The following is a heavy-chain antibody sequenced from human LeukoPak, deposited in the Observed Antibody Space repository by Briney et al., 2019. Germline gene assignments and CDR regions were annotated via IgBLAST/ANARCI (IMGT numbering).Heavy chain of an antibody. Sequence: GGSLRLSCAGSGFIFNNYAMHWVRQPPGKGLEWVSGISWNSGSIDYADSVKGRFTISRDNAKNSLYLQMNSLRAEDTALYYCAKEAWIQLWFPFDYWGQGTLVTVSS. CDR3: AKEAWIQLWFPFDY. D-gene: IGHD5-18*01. CDR1: GFIFNNYA. V-gene: IGHV3-9*01. CDR2: ISWNSGSI. J-gene: IGHJ4*02.